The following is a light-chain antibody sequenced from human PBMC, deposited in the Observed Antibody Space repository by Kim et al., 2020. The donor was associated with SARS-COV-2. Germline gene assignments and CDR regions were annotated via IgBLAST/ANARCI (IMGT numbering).Light chain of an antibody. Sequence: GQSVTISWTGTSSDIVNYSYVTWYQQHPGNAPKVMIYEVTRRPSGVPDRFSGSKSGNTASLTISGLQAEDEADYHCCSYAGSYALVFGGGTQLTVL. CDR1: SSDIVNYSY. CDR3: CSYAGSYALV. J-gene: IGLJ2*01. CDR2: EVT. V-gene: IGLV2-11*03.